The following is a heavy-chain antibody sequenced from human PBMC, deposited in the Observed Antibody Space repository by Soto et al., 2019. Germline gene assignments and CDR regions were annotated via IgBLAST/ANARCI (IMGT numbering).Heavy chain of an antibody. Sequence: GGSLRLSCAASGFTFSSYAMHWVRQAPGKGLEWVAVISYDGSNKYYADSVKGRFTISRDNSKNTLYLQMNSLRAEDTAVYYCARGSKRWLQFRSPPFDYWGQGTLVTVSS. J-gene: IGHJ4*02. CDR2: ISYDGSNK. CDR1: GFTFSSYA. V-gene: IGHV3-30-3*01. CDR3: ARGSKRWLQFRSPPFDY. D-gene: IGHD5-12*01.